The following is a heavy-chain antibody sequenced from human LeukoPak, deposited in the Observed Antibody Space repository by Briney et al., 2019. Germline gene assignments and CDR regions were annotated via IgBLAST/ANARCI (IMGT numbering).Heavy chain of an antibody. Sequence: QPGGSLRLSCAASGFTFSSYGMHWVRQAPGKGLEWVTVIWYDGSNKYYADSVKGRFTISRDNSKNTLYLQMNSLRAEDTAVYYCALGGYSSGWYYFDYWGQGTLVTVSS. V-gene: IGHV3-33*01. CDR1: GFTFSSYG. CDR3: ALGGYSSGWYYFDY. J-gene: IGHJ4*02. CDR2: IWYDGSNK. D-gene: IGHD6-19*01.